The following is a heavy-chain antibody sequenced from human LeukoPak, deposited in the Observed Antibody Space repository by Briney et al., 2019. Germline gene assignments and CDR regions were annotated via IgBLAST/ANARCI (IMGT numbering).Heavy chain of an antibody. V-gene: IGHV3-23*01. CDR2: ISGSGGST. CDR3: AKDQGGYSYGHQYYFDY. CDR1: GFTFSSYA. Sequence: GGSLRLSCAASGFTFSSYAMSWVRQAPGKGLEWVSAISGSGGSTYYAASVKGRFTISRDNSKNTLYLQMNSLRAEDTAVYYCAKDQGGYSYGHQYYFDYWGQGTLVTVSS. D-gene: IGHD5-18*01. J-gene: IGHJ4*02.